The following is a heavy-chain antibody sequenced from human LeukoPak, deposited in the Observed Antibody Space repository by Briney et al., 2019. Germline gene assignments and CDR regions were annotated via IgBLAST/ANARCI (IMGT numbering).Heavy chain of an antibody. V-gene: IGHV3-43*02. CDR3: ATWAFYHSLDV. D-gene: IGHD1-26*01. CDR2: IDKDGRKT. J-gene: IGHJ6*02. CDR1: GFTLGAFA. Sequence: GGPLRLSCAASGFTLGAFAMHWVRQAPGKGLDWVSLIDKDGRKTYYADSVKGRFTISRDNSKNSLYLQMTSLRTEDTALYYCATWAFYHSLDVWGQGATVTVSS.